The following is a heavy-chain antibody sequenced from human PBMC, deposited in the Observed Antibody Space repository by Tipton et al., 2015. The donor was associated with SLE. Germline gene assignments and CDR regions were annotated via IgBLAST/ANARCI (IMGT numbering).Heavy chain of an antibody. V-gene: IGHV3-48*03. Sequence: GSLRLSCAASGFTFSSYEINWVRQAPGKGLEWVSYISSSGTTIDYADPVKGLFTISRDHAKNSLYLQMNSLRAEETAVYYCASRTWYPNYYYYSCVYVSRNSTTVTASS. J-gene: IGHJ6*03. CDR1: GFTFSSYE. CDR2: ISSSGTTI. D-gene: IGHD1-14*01. CDR3: ASRTWYPNYYYYSCVYV.